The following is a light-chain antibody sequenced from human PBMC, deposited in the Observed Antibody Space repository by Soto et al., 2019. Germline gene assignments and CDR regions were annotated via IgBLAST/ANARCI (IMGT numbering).Light chain of an antibody. Sequence: QSVLTQPPSASGSPGQSVTISCTGTSSDVGGYNYVSWCQQHPGKAPKLMIYEVSKRPSGVPDRFSGSKSGNTASLTVSGLQAEDEADYYCTSYAGSNNFVVFGGGTQLTVL. V-gene: IGLV2-8*01. J-gene: IGLJ2*01. CDR2: EVS. CDR1: SSDVGGYNY. CDR3: TSYAGSNNFVV.